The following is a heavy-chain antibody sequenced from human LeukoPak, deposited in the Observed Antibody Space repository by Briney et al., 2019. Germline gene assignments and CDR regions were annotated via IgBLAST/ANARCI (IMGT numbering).Heavy chain of an antibody. CDR1: GFTFSSYS. V-gene: IGHV3-30*18. CDR3: AKAGYYYDSSGYSLKALDY. CDR2: ISNDGSSK. J-gene: IGHJ4*02. Sequence: PGGSLRLSCAASGFTFSSYSMNWVRQAPGKGLEWVAVISNDGSSKYYADSVKGRFTVSRDISKNTLFLQMNSLRAEDTAVYSCAKAGYYYDSSGYSLKALDYWGQGTLVTVSS. D-gene: IGHD3-22*01.